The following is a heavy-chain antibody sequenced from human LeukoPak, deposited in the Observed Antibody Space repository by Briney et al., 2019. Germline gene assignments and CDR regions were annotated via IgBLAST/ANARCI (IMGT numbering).Heavy chain of an antibody. V-gene: IGHV3-11*03. CDR2: ISDSSSYT. Sequence: GGSLRLSCAASGFTFSDYYMSWIRQAPGKGLEWVSYISDSSSYTDYADSVKGRFTISRDNPKNSLYLQMNSLRAEDTAVYYCARRYTGYGILDYWGQGTLVTVSS. CDR1: GFTFSDYY. D-gene: IGHD5-12*01. J-gene: IGHJ4*02. CDR3: ARRYTGYGILDY.